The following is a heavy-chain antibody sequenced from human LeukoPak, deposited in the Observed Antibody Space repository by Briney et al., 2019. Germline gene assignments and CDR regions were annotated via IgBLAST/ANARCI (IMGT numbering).Heavy chain of an antibody. Sequence: PGGSLRLSCAASGFTFSSYAMGWVRQAPGKGLEWVSDISGGGATTFYADSVKGRFTISRDNSKNTLFLQMNSLRAEDTAIYYCAKDAIGDSSGHYWWEFDYRGQGTLVTVSS. D-gene: IGHD3-22*01. CDR1: GFTFSSYA. CDR3: AKDAIGDSSGHYWWEFDY. J-gene: IGHJ4*02. CDR2: ISGGGATT. V-gene: IGHV3-23*01.